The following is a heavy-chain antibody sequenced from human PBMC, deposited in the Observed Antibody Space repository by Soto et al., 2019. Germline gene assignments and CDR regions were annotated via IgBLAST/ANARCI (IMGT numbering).Heavy chain of an antibody. CDR1: GGSISSYY. Sequence: SETLSLTCTVSGGSISSYYWSWIRQPPGKGLEWIGYIYYSGSTNYNPSLKSRVTISVDTSKNQFSLKLSSVTAADTAVFYCARLTHPLLAAAGTYWFDPWGQGTLVTVS. D-gene: IGHD6-13*01. CDR2: IYYSGST. V-gene: IGHV4-59*08. CDR3: ARLTHPLLAAAGTYWFDP. J-gene: IGHJ5*02.